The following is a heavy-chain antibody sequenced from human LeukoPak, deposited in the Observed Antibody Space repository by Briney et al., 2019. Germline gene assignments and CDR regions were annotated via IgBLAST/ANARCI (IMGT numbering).Heavy chain of an antibody. Sequence: ASVKVSCKASGYTFTSYGISWVRQAPGQGLEWMGWTSAYNGNTNYAQKLQGRVTMTTDTSTSTAYMELRSLRSDDTAVYYCAREAGLRSYFVSGVLYYFDYWGQGTLVTVSS. V-gene: IGHV1-18*01. CDR2: TSAYNGNT. CDR3: AREAGLRSYFVSGVLYYFDY. D-gene: IGHD1-26*01. CDR1: GYTFTSYG. J-gene: IGHJ4*02.